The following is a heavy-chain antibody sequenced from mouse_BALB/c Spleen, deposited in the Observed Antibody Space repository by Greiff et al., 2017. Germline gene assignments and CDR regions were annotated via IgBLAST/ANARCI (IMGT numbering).Heavy chain of an antibody. Sequence: VQLKESGPGLVKPSQSLSLTCTVTGYSITSDYAWNWIRQFPGNKLEWMGYISYSGSTSYNPSLKSRISITRDTSKNQFFLQLNSVTTEDTATYYCASEAWFAYWGQGTLVTVSA. CDR3: ASEAWFAY. CDR2: ISYSGST. J-gene: IGHJ3*01. V-gene: IGHV3-2*02. CDR1: GYSITSDYA.